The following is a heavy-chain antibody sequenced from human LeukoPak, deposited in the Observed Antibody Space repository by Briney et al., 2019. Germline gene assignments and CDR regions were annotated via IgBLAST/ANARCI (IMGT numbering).Heavy chain of an antibody. D-gene: IGHD6-13*01. CDR3: ARGPIAAAGDY. CDR2: INTYNGNP. J-gene: IGHJ4*02. CDR1: GYTFTNYG. V-gene: IGHV1-18*01. Sequence: GASVKVSCKASGYTFTNYGITWVRQAPGQGLEWMGWINTYNGNPNYTQKLQGRVTMTTDTSTSTAYMELKNLTSDDTAVYYCARGPIAAAGDYWGRGTLVTVSS.